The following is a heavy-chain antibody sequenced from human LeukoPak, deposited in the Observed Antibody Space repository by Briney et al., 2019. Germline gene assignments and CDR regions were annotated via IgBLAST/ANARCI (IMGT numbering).Heavy chain of an antibody. J-gene: IGHJ6*03. CDR3: TRHLYYYDSSGLPYYYYYMDV. CDR1: GFTFSSYV. D-gene: IGHD3-22*01. CDR2: IRSKANSYAT. V-gene: IGHV3-73*01. Sequence: GRSLRLSCAASGFTFSSYVMHWVRQASGKGLEWVGRIRSKANSYATAYAASVKGRFTISRDDSKNTAYLQMNSLKTEDTAVYYCTRHLYYYDSSGLPYYYYYMDVWGKGTTVTVSS.